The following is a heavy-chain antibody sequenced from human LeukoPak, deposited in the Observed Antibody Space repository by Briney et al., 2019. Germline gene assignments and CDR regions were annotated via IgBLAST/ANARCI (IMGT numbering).Heavy chain of an antibody. V-gene: IGHV4-59*01. CDR2: IYSNGNT. Sequence: SETLSLTCIVSGGSFSSSYWSWLRQPPGKGLEWIAYIYSNGNTNSNSSLKSRVTIAVDTSQSQFSLNLSSVTAADTAVYYCARGSVGLTPHAGVFQIWGQGTKVTVSS. CDR1: GGSFSSSY. CDR3: ARGSVGLTPHAGVFQI. D-gene: IGHD1-26*01. J-gene: IGHJ3*02.